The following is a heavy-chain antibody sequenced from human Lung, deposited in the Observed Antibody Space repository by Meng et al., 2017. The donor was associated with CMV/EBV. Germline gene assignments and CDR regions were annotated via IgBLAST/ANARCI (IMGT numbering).Heavy chain of an antibody. J-gene: IGHJ4*02. V-gene: IGHV3-48*04. D-gene: IGHD3-3*01. Sequence: GGSXRLXCAASGFTFSSYSMNWVRQAPGKGLEWVAYISSSSSTIYYADSVKGRFTISRDNAKNSLYLQMNSLRAEDTAVYYCARVENYDFWSGYYSLPYYFDYWXQGTLVTVSS. CDR1: GFTFSSYS. CDR3: ARVENYDFWSGYYSLPYYFDY. CDR2: ISSSSSTI.